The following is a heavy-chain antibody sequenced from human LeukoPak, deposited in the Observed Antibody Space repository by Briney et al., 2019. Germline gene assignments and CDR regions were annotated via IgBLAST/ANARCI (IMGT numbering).Heavy chain of an antibody. CDR1: GGSISSYY. V-gene: IGHV4-59*08. CDR3: ARHGSGSYGVDY. Sequence: SETLSLTCTVSGGSISSYYWSWIRQPPGKGLEWIGYIYYSGSTNYNPSLKSRVTISVDTSKNQFSLKLSSETAADTAVYYCARHGSGSYGVDYWGQGTLVTVSS. J-gene: IGHJ4*02. CDR2: IYYSGST. D-gene: IGHD1-26*01.